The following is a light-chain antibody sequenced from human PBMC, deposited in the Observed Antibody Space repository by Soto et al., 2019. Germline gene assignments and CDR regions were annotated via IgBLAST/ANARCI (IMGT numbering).Light chain of an antibody. J-gene: IGLJ2*01. CDR3: SSYTTRTTLVI. Sequence: QSALTQPASVSGSPGQSITISCTGTNSDVGAYDYVSWYQHHPGEAPKLVIYDVNIRPSGVSNRFSGSKSGNTASLTISGLPADDEADYYCSSYTTRTTLVIFGGGTQLTVL. V-gene: IGLV2-14*03. CDR2: DVN. CDR1: NSDVGAYDY.